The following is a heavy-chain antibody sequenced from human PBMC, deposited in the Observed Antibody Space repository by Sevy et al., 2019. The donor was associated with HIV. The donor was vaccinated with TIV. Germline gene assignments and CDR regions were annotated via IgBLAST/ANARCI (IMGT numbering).Heavy chain of an antibody. CDR3: TTDLQWLGPTYFDY. J-gene: IGHJ4*02. CDR1: GFTFSNAW. V-gene: IGHV3-15*07. Sequence: GGSLRLSCAASGFTFSNAWMNWVRQAPGKGLEWVGRIKSKTDGGTKEYAAPVKGRFTISRDDSKNTLYLQMNSLKTEDTAVYYCTTDLQWLGPTYFDYWGQGTLVTVSS. CDR2: IKSKTDGGTK. D-gene: IGHD6-19*01.